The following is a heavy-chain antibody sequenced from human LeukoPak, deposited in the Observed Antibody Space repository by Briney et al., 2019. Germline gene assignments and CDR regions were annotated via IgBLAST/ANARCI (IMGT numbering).Heavy chain of an antibody. V-gene: IGHV3-23*01. D-gene: IGHD1-1*01. CDR2: ISGSGGST. Sequence: QPGGSLRLSCAASGFTFSSYGMSWVRQAPGKGLEWVSAISGSGGSTYYADSVKGRFTISRDNSKNTLYLQMNSLRAEDTAVYYCAKDPSRVPQYYFDYWGQGTLVTVSS. CDR3: AKDPSRVPQYYFDY. J-gene: IGHJ4*02. CDR1: GFTFSSYG.